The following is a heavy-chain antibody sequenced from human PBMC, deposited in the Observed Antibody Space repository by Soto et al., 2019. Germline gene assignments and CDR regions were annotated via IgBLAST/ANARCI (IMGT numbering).Heavy chain of an antibody. V-gene: IGHV4-34*01. Sequence: SETLSLTCAVYGGSFRGYYLSWIRQPPGKGLEWIGEINHSGSTNYNPSLKSRVTISVDTSKNQFSLKLSSVTAADTAVYYCARGVPRSIAAKYYYYYYYMDVWGKGTTVTVSS. CDR1: GGSFRGYY. D-gene: IGHD6-6*01. CDR2: INHSGST. CDR3: ARGVPRSIAAKYYYYYYYMDV. J-gene: IGHJ6*03.